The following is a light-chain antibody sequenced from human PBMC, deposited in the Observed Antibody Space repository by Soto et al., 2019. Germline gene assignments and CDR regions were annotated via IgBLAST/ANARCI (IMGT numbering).Light chain of an antibody. Sequence: EIVLTQSPATLSLSPGERATLSCRASQSVSSYLAWYQQKPGQAPRLLIYDASNRATGIPARFSGSGSGTDFPLTLSRLEPEDFAAYYCQQRGNWPWTFGQGTKVEIK. V-gene: IGKV3-11*01. CDR3: QQRGNWPWT. CDR2: DAS. CDR1: QSVSSY. J-gene: IGKJ1*01.